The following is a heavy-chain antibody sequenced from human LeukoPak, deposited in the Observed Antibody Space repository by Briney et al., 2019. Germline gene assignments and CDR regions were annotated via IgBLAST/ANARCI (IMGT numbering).Heavy chain of an antibody. CDR3: ARRGTHNASGNYYAGPIDAFDI. CDR1: GYDFTSYW. V-gene: IGHV5-51*01. D-gene: IGHD3-10*01. J-gene: IGHJ3*02. Sequence: GESLKISCQASGYDFTSYWIGWVRQMPGKGLEWMGIIYPSDSDIRYSPSFQGQVTISADKAISTAYVQWSSLKASDTAMYYCARRGTHNASGNYYAGPIDAFDIWGQGTMVTVSS. CDR2: IYPSDSDI.